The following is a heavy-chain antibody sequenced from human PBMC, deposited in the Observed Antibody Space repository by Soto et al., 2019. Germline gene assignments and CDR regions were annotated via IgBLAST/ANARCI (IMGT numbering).Heavy chain of an antibody. J-gene: IGHJ4*02. CDR2: IIPIFGTA. CDR1: GGTFSSYA. CDR3: LGGQTGGGWGYFFDY. D-gene: IGHD3-16*01. V-gene: IGHV1-69*12. Sequence: QVQLVQSGAEVKKPGSSVKVSCKASGGTFSSYAIDWVRQAPGQGLEWMGGIIPIFGTADYAKKFQARVTITEDESTSTAYMELSSVRSQVTAVYCCLGGQTGGGWGYFFDYWGQGSLVTVSS.